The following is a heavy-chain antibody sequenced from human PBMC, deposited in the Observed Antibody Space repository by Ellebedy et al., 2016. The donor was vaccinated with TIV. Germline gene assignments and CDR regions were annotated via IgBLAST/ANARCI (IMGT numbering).Heavy chain of an antibody. CDR3: GRDPALPRGRFDP. CDR1: GGSISNSDYY. V-gene: IGHV4-39*07. CDR2: IYYSGST. Sequence: MPSETLSLTCTVSGGSISNSDYYWDWIRQPPGKGLEWIGSIYYSGSTYYNPSLKSRVTISVDTSKNQFSLNLSSVTAADTAVYYCGRDPALPRGRFDPWGQGTLVTVSS. J-gene: IGHJ5*02.